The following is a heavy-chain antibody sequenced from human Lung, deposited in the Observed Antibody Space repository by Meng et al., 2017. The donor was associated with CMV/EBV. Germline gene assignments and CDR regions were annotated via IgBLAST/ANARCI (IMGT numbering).Heavy chain of an antibody. D-gene: IGHD1-26*01. CDR1: GYTFTNYG. CDR2: INAYNGDT. CDR3: ARVEVGITSGDY. J-gene: IGHJ4*02. Sequence: QVLRLQLGGEVKNPGASVKVSCKASGYTFTNYGITWVRQAPGQGLEWMGWINAYNGDTNCAQTLQGRVTMTTDTSTSTAYMELRSLRSDDTAVYYCARVEVGITSGDYWGQGTLVTVSS. V-gene: IGHV1-18*01.